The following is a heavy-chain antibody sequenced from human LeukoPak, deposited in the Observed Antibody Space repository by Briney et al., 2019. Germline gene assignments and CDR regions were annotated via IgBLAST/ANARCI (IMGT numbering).Heavy chain of an antibody. CDR2: IKSKTDGGTT. J-gene: IGHJ4*02. D-gene: IGHD3-22*01. CDR1: GFTFSNAW. CDR3: ARDRDYDSSGPYPLAY. Sequence: GGSLRLSCAASGFTFSNAWMSWVRQAPGKGLEWVGRIKSKTDGGTTDYAAPVKGRFTISRDDSKNTLYLQMNSLRAEDTAVYYCARDRDYDSSGPYPLAYWGQGTLVTVSS. V-gene: IGHV3-15*01.